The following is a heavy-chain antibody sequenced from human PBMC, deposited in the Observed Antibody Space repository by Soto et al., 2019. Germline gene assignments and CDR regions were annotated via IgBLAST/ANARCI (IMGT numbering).Heavy chain of an antibody. Sequence: GGSLRLSCAASGFTFSSYAMSWVRQAPGKGLDWVSSISGSSGDTYYADSVKGRFTISRDNSKNTLYLQMNSLRAEDTAVYYCAKNSYEWPQFWEYWGQGTLVTVSS. CDR2: ISGSSGDT. CDR1: GFTFSSYA. CDR3: AKNSYEWPQFWEY. V-gene: IGHV3-23*01. D-gene: IGHD5-12*01. J-gene: IGHJ4*02.